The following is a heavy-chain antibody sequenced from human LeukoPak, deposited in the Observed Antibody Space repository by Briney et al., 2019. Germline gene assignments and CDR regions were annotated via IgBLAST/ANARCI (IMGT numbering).Heavy chain of an antibody. Sequence: GGSLRLSCAASGFTFSSYGMSWVRQAPGKGLEWVSAISGSGGSTYYADSVKGRFTISRDNAKNSLYLQMNSLRAEDTAVYYCARGGYKYGDGGYWGQGTLVTVSS. CDR1: GFTFSSYG. D-gene: IGHD5-18*01. V-gene: IGHV3-23*01. CDR2: ISGSGGST. CDR3: ARGGYKYGDGGY. J-gene: IGHJ4*02.